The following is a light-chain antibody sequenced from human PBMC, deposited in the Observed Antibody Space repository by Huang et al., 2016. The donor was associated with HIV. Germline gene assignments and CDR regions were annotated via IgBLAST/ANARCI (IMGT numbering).Light chain of an antibody. CDR1: QSVSSY. J-gene: IGKJ4*01. V-gene: IGKV3-11*01. CDR2: DAS. Sequence: EIVLTQSPDTLSLSPGERATLSCRASQSVSSYLAWYQQKPGQAPRLLIYDASNWATGIPARFSGSGSGTDFTLTISSLEPEDFAVYYCQQRSDWLTFGGGTKVEIK. CDR3: QQRSDWLT.